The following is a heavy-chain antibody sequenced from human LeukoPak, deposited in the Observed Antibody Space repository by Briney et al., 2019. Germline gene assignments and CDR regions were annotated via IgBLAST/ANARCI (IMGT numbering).Heavy chain of an antibody. Sequence: GGSLRLSCEASGFTLSVFWMSWVRQAPGKGLEWVSSISGGSEDTYYADSVKGRFTISRDNSKSTFNLQLNSLRAEDTAVYYCARTIAQYSNSWLYFYYGLDVWGQGTTVTVSS. J-gene: IGHJ6*02. D-gene: IGHD6-13*01. V-gene: IGHV3-23*01. CDR2: ISGGSEDT. CDR1: GFTLSVFW. CDR3: ARTIAQYSNSWLYFYYGLDV.